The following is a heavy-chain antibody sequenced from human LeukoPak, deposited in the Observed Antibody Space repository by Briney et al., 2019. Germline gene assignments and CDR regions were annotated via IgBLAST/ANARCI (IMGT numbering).Heavy chain of an antibody. Sequence: GGSLRLSCAASGFTFSIYAMSWVRQDQGKGLEWVSTISGSGDSTHYADSVKGRFTISRDNSKNTLYLQMNSLRAEDTAVYYCAKDLNGSFDYWGQGTLVTVSS. CDR3: AKDLNGSFDY. D-gene: IGHD2-8*01. J-gene: IGHJ4*02. V-gene: IGHV3-23*01. CDR2: ISGSGDST. CDR1: GFTFSIYA.